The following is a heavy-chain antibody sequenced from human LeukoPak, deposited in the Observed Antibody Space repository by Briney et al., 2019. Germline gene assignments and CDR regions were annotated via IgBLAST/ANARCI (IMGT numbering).Heavy chain of an antibody. Sequence: PGGSLRLSCAASGFVVSSNYMTWVRQAPGKGLEWASVIYSGGSTYDADSVKGRFTISRDNSKNTVYLQMNSLRAEDTAVYYCARVLGYDSIGYHSDYMDVWGKGTTVTVSS. CDR2: IYSGGST. CDR3: ARVLGYDSIGYHSDYMDV. V-gene: IGHV3-53*01. CDR1: GFVVSSNY. D-gene: IGHD3-22*01. J-gene: IGHJ6*03.